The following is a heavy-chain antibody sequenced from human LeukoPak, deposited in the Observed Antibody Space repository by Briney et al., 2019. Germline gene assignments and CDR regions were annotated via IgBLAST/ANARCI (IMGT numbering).Heavy chain of an antibody. D-gene: IGHD5-18*01. CDR2: IIPIFGTA. CDR3: AREGRGYSYGQVESWFDP. V-gene: IGHV1-69*05. CDR1: GGTFSSYA. Sequence: ASVKVSCKASGGTFSSYAISRVRQAPGQGPEWMGRIIPIFGTANYAQKFQGRVTITTDESTSTAYMELSSLRSEDTAVYYCAREGRGYSYGQVESWFDPWGQGTLVTVSS. J-gene: IGHJ5*02.